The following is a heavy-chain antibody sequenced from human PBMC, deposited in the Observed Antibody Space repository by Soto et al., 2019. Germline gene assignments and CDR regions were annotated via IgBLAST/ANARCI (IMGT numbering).Heavy chain of an antibody. Sequence: QVQLQESGPGLVKPSQTLSLTCTVSGGSISSGGYYWSWIRQHPGKGLEWIGYIYYSGSTYYNPSLKSRVTLAADTSKNQFSLKLSSVTAADTAVYYCARSLLPLLWFGDPREGYWYFDLWGRGTLVTVSS. J-gene: IGHJ2*01. CDR1: GGSISSGGYY. CDR3: ARSLLPLLWFGDPREGYWYFDL. D-gene: IGHD3-10*01. V-gene: IGHV4-31*03. CDR2: IYYSGST.